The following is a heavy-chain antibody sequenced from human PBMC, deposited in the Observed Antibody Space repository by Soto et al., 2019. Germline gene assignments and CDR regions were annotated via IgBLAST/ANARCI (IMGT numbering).Heavy chain of an antibody. Sequence: QVQLQQWGAGLLKPSETLSLTCAVYGGSFSGYQWSWIRQTPGKGLEWIGEINDSGNINYNPSLKSRDTILLDTPKRQISLTLSSVTAADSAVYYCARGLILWFGELSRRGGYYYCMDVWGKGTTVTVSS. CDR3: ARGLILWFGELSRRGGYYYCMDV. V-gene: IGHV4-34*01. CDR1: GGSFSGYQ. D-gene: IGHD3-10*01. J-gene: IGHJ6*03. CDR2: INDSGNI.